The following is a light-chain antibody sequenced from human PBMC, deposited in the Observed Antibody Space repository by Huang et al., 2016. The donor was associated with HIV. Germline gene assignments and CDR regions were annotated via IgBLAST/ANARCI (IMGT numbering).Light chain of an antibody. CDR3: QQYDNWPPWT. CDR1: QRISSN. Sequence: EIVMTQSPGTLSMSPGERATLSCRASQRISSNLAWYQYKSGQAPRPLIYGAFIRATGIPARFSGSGSGTQFTLTISSLQSEDFGVYYCQQYDNWPPWTFGQGTKVEIK. CDR2: GAF. J-gene: IGKJ1*01. V-gene: IGKV3-15*01.